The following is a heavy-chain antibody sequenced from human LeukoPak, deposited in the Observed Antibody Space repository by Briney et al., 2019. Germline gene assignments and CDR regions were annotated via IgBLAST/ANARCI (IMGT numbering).Heavy chain of an antibody. V-gene: IGHV5-51*01. CDR2: IYPGDSDT. CDR1: GYSFTSYW. CDR3: ARDMEYYGSGSYLEDPQGRHY. D-gene: IGHD3-10*01. Sequence: GESLKISCKGSGYSFTSYWIGWVRQMPGKGLEWMGIIYPGDSDTRYSPSFQGQVTMTRDTSISTAYMELSRLRSDDTAVYYCARDMEYYGSGSYLEDPQGRHYWGQGTLVTVSS. J-gene: IGHJ4*02.